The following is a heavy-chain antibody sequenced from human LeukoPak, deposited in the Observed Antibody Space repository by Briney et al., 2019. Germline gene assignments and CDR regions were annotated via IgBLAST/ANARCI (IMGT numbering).Heavy chain of an antibody. CDR3: AKVGYCSGGSCYGFDY. D-gene: IGHD2-15*01. V-gene: IGHV3-30*02. CDR2: IRYDGSNK. Sequence: GGSLRLSCAASGITFSSYGMHWVRQAPGKGLEWVAFIRYDGSNKYYADSVKGRFTISRDNSKNTLYLQMNSLRAEDTAVYYCAKVGYCSGGSCYGFDYWGQGTLVTVSS. J-gene: IGHJ4*02. CDR1: GITFSSYG.